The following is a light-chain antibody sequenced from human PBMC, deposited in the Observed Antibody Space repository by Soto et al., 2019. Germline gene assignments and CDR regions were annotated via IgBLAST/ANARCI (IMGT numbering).Light chain of an antibody. CDR1: QNIETW. CDR2: KAA. J-gene: IGKJ2*01. Sequence: DIQMTQSPSTLSASIGDRVTITCRASQNIETWLAWYHQKPGQAPNLLIYKAAILQIGVPSRFRGSGSGTEFSLTINSLQPDDFATYYCQQYKSVPYTFGQGTKLEI. CDR3: QQYKSVPYT. V-gene: IGKV1-5*03.